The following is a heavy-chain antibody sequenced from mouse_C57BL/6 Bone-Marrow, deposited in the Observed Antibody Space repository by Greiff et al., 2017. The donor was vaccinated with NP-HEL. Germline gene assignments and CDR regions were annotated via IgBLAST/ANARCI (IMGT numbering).Heavy chain of an antibody. D-gene: IGHD1-1*01. Sequence: VQGVESGPGLVQPSQSLSITCTVSGFSLTSYGVHWVRQSPGKGLEWLGVIWSGGSTDYNAAFISRLSISKDNSKSQVFFKMNSLQADDTAIYYCARKEGTTEDWYFDVWGTGTTVTVSS. CDR2: IWSGGST. V-gene: IGHV2-2*01. J-gene: IGHJ1*03. CDR3: ARKEGTTEDWYFDV. CDR1: GFSLTSYG.